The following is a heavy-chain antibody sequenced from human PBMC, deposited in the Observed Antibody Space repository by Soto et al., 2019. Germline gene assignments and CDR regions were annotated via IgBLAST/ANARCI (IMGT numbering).Heavy chain of an antibody. J-gene: IGHJ3*02. V-gene: IGHV3-30*18. Sequence: PGGSLRLSCAASGFTFSSYGMHWVRQAPGKGLEWVAVISYDGSNKYYADSVKGRFTISRDNSKNTLYLQMNSLRAEDTAVYYCAKIFTFGVVMIDAFDIWGQGTMVTVSS. D-gene: IGHD3-3*01. CDR3: AKIFTFGVVMIDAFDI. CDR2: ISYDGSNK. CDR1: GFTFSSYG.